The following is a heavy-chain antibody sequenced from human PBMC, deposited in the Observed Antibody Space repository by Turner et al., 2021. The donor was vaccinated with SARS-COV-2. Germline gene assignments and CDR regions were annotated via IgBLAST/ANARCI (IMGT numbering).Heavy chain of an antibody. J-gene: IGHJ4*02. Sequence: HLMASGGMLVRPGGTLTLSCAATGFRFISFALSWVRQAPGKGREWVAHVGKTGRTTNYADSVRVRFTISRDNSNGTLFLLMGSLKVEDTAVYFCAKTSSGMVDYFDSWGQGTPVTVSS. CDR3: AKTSSGMVDYFDS. D-gene: IGHD3-3*01. V-gene: IGHV3-23*01. CDR2: VGKTGRTT. CDR1: GFRFISFA.